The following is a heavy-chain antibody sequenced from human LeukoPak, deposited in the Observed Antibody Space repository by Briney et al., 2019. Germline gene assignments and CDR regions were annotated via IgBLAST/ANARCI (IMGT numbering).Heavy chain of an antibody. Sequence: SETLSLTCVVSGGLINSGGYYWGWIRHPPEKGLEWIGSVHHSGITYYNTSLKSRVTISVDKSKDQFSLELTSVTAADAAVYYCARNPPNDDDSSGRMGAFDVWGQGTMVTVSS. CDR2: VHHSGIT. V-gene: IGHV4-39*01. D-gene: IGHD3-22*01. J-gene: IGHJ3*01. CDR1: GGLINSGGYY. CDR3: ARNPPNDDDSSGRMGAFDV.